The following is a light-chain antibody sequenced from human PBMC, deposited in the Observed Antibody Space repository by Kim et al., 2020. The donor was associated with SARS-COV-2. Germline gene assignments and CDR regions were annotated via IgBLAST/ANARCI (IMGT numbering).Light chain of an antibody. Sequence: SCELTQPPSVSVSPGQTASITCSGDKLGNKFVCWYQQKAGQSPVVVMYQDSKRPSGIPERFSGSNSGNTATLTISGTQAMDEADYYCQAWDSSVGVYVFGPGTKVTVL. V-gene: IGLV3-1*01. CDR1: KLGNKF. CDR2: QDS. J-gene: IGLJ1*01. CDR3: QAWDSSVGVYV.